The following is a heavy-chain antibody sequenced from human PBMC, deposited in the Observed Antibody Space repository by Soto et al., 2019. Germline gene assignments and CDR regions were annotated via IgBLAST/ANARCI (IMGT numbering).Heavy chain of an antibody. D-gene: IGHD6-19*01. Sequence: KSSETLSLTCAVYGGSFSGYYWSWIRQPPGKGLEWIGEINHSGSTNYNPSLKSRVTISVDTSKNQFSLKLSSVTAADTAVYYCARAPMRSGSGGGEDVWGQGTTVTVSS. CDR3: ARAPMRSGSGGGEDV. V-gene: IGHV4-34*01. J-gene: IGHJ6*02. CDR2: INHSGST. CDR1: GGSFSGYY.